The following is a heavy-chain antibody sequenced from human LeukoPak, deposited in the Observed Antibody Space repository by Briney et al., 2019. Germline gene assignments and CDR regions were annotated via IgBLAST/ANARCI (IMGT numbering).Heavy chain of an antibody. Sequence: ASVKVSCKASGYTFTTYAITWVRQAPGQGLEWMGWISAYNGNTNYAQKLQGRVTMTTDTSTNTAYMELRSLRSDDTAVYYCAKGVKQIVVVTAQHYLDYWGQGTLVTVSS. CDR3: AKGVKQIVVVTAQHYLDY. V-gene: IGHV1-18*01. D-gene: IGHD2-21*02. CDR1: GYTFTTYA. J-gene: IGHJ4*02. CDR2: ISAYNGNT.